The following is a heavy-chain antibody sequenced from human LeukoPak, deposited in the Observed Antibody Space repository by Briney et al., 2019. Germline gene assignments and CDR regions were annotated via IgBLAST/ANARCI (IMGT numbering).Heavy chain of an antibody. CDR1: GFTFSSYE. J-gene: IGHJ4*02. Sequence: PGGSLRLSCAASGFTFSSYEMNWVRQAPGKGLEWVGRIKSKTDGGTTDYAAPVKGRFTVSRDDSKNTLYLQMNSLKTEDTAVYYCTTDTLIRRTVTHFDYWGQGTLVTVSS. CDR2: IKSKTDGGTT. D-gene: IGHD4-17*01. V-gene: IGHV3-15*01. CDR3: TTDTLIRRTVTHFDY.